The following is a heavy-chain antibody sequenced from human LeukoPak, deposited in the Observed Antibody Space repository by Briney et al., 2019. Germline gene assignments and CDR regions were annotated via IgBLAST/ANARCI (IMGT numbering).Heavy chain of an antibody. CDR1: GGSISGYY. CDR3: ARAYCGGDCFSDVDYYYGLDV. Sequence: PSETLSLTCTVSGGSISGYYWSWIRQSAGKGLEWIGYIYYTGSTNYNPSLKSRVTISVDTSQNQFSLKLTSVTAADTAMYYCARAYCGGDCFSDVDYYYGLDVWGQGTTVTVSS. J-gene: IGHJ6*02. V-gene: IGHV4-59*01. CDR2: IYYTGST. D-gene: IGHD2-21*02.